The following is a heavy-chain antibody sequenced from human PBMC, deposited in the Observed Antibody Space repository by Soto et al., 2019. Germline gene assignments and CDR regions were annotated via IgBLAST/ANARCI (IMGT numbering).Heavy chain of an antibody. CDR2: ISNDGSNK. D-gene: IGHD3-3*01. J-gene: IGHJ4*01. CDR1: GFVFSSYD. CDR3: AKGKTIFGVVVVSEY. V-gene: IGHV3-30*18. Sequence: GGSLRLSXAVSGFVFSSYDMHWVRQAPGKGLEWVAVISNDGSNKDYADSVKGRFTISRDNSKITLYLQMNGLRAEDTAVYYCAKGKTIFGVVVVSEYWGQGTLVTVSS.